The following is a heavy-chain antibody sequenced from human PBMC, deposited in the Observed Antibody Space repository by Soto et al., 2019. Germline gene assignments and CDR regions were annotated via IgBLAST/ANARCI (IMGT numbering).Heavy chain of an antibody. Sequence: GGSLRLSCAASGFTFSSYAMSWVRQAPGKGLEWVSAISGSGGSTYYADSVKGRFTISRDNSKNTLYLQMNSLRAEDTAVYYCAKSFEYYYDSSGYPIGDYWGQGTLVTVSS. D-gene: IGHD3-22*01. CDR1: GFTFSSYA. CDR3: AKSFEYYYDSSGYPIGDY. V-gene: IGHV3-23*01. CDR2: ISGSGGST. J-gene: IGHJ4*02.